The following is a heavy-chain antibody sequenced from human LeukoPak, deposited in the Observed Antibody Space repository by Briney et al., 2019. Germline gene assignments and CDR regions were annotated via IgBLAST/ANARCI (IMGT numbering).Heavy chain of an antibody. CDR1: GGSISSSSYY. J-gene: IGHJ4*02. CDR3: ARFSMCTSCRYTGVDY. CDR2: IYYSGST. D-gene: IGHD2-2*01. V-gene: IGHV4-39*07. Sequence: SETLSLTCTVSGGSISSSSYYWGWIRQPPGKGLEWIGSIYYSGSTYYNPSLKSRVTISVDTSKNQFSLKLSSVTAADTAVYYCARFSMCTSCRYTGVDYWGQGTLVTVSS.